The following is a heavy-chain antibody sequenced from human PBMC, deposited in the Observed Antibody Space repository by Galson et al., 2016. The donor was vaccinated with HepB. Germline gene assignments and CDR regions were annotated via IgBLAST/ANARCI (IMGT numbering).Heavy chain of an antibody. Sequence: SVKVSCKASGYTFTSYFIHWVRQAPGQGLQWMGTINPSADSTTYAHNFQGRVTMTRDTSTSTVYMEPSSLRSEDTAVFYCARDRGNYDSTGYYFDYWGQGTLVTVSS. CDR3: ARDRGNYDSTGYYFDY. J-gene: IGHJ4*02. CDR1: GYTFTSYF. CDR2: INPSADST. V-gene: IGHV1-46*01. D-gene: IGHD3-22*01.